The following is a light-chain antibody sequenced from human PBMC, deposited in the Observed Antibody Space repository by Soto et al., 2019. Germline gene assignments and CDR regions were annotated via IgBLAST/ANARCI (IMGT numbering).Light chain of an antibody. CDR2: KAS. CDR3: HQHANDPIT. J-gene: IGKJ4*01. V-gene: IGKV1-5*03. Sequence: DIQMTQSPSTLSASIGVRVTITCRATRTIGSWLAWYEQKAGKAPNLLIYKASTLETGVPSRFSGSASGTEFTLTISSLQPDDVATYYCHQHANDPITFGGGTKVEI. CDR1: RTIGSW.